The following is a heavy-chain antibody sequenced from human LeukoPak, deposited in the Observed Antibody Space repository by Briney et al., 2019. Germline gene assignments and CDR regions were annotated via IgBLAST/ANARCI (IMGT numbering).Heavy chain of an antibody. D-gene: IGHD6-19*01. Sequence: GGSLRLSCAASGSTFNNYNMNWVRQAPGKGLEWVSSISTSSNYIYYADSVKGRFTISRDNAKNSLYLQMNSLRAEDTALYYDARTADSTGWRGAAFDIWGQGTMVTVSS. CDR2: ISTSSNYI. V-gene: IGHV3-21*01. CDR3: ARTADSTGWRGAAFDI. J-gene: IGHJ3*02. CDR1: GSTFNNYN.